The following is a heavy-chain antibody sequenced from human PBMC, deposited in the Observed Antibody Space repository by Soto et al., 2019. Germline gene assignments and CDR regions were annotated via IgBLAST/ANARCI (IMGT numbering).Heavy chain of an antibody. CDR2: ISYDVTNK. CDR1: GFSFSSYG. CDR3: AKDLRIAVAGTDYFDS. J-gene: IGHJ4*02. D-gene: IGHD6-19*01. Sequence: QVQLVESGGGVVQPGRSLRLSCAASGFSFSSYGMHWVRQAPGKGLEWVAVISYDVTNKYYADSVKGRFTISRDNXKXILYLQMNSLRAEDTAVYYCAKDLRIAVAGTDYFDSWGQGTLVTVSS. V-gene: IGHV3-30*18.